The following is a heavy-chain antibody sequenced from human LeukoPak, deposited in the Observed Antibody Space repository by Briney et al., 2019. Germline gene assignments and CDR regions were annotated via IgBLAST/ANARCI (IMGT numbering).Heavy chain of an antibody. D-gene: IGHD2-2*01. CDR2: INPNSGGT. CDR1: GYTFTGYY. CDR3: ARDFSCTSLGMDV. V-gene: IGHV1-2*02. Sequence: ASVKVSCKASGYTFTGYYMHWVRQAPGQGLEWMGWINPNSGGTNYAQKFQGRVTMTRDTSISTAYMELSRLRSDDTAVYYCARDFSCTSLGMDVWGQGTTVTVSS. J-gene: IGHJ6*02.